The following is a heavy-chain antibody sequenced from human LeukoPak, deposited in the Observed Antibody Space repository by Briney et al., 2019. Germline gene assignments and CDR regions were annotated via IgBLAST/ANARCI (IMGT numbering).Heavy chain of an antibody. CDR2: IRGKSYGETT. J-gene: IGHJ5*02. Sequence: GGSLRLSCAASGFTFSSSAMSWVRQAPGKGLEWVGFIRGKSYGETTEYAASVKDRFSISRDDSKSVAYLQMNNLKIEDTAVYYCAALTPGVVIAVPFDPWGQGTLVAVSS. CDR1: GFTFSSSA. V-gene: IGHV3-49*04. D-gene: IGHD2-15*01. CDR3: AALTPGVVIAVPFDP.